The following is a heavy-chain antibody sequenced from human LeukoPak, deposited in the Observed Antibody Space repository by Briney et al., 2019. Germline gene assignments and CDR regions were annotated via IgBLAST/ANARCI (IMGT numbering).Heavy chain of an antibody. V-gene: IGHV3-74*01. CDR3: ASDSPYYGMDV. CDR2: INSDGSAT. Sequence: GSLRLSCAASGFPFSSYWMHWVRQVPGKGLLWVSRINSDGSATIYADSVRGRFTISRDNAKNTLYLQMSGLRVEDTAVYHCASDSPYYGMDVWGQGTTVTVSS. J-gene: IGHJ6*02. CDR1: GFPFSSYW.